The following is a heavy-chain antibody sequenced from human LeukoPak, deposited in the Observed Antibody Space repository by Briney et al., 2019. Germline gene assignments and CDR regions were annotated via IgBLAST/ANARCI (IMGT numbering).Heavy chain of an antibody. CDR2: MNPNSGNT. CDR1: GYTFTSYD. CDR3: ARLLLLWFGKEHYYYYGMDV. Sequence: GASVKVSCKASGYTFTSYDINWVRQATGQGLEWMGWMNPNSGNTGYAQKFQGRVTMTRNTSISTAYMELSSLRSEDTAVYYCARLLLLWFGKEHYYYYGMDVWGQGTTVTVSS. V-gene: IGHV1-8*01. J-gene: IGHJ6*02. D-gene: IGHD3-10*01.